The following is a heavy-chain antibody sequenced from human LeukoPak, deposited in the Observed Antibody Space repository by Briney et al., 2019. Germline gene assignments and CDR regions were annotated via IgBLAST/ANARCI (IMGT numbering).Heavy chain of an antibody. V-gene: IGHV3-30-3*01. D-gene: IGHD1-7*01. Sequence: GGSLRLSCAASGFTFSSYAMHWVRQAPGKGLEWVAVISYDGSNKYYADSVKGRFTISRDNSKNTLYLQMNSLRAVDTAVYYCAREGAAWNYFFGYWGQGTLVTVSS. CDR3: AREGAAWNYFFGY. CDR1: GFTFSSYA. J-gene: IGHJ4*02. CDR2: ISYDGSNK.